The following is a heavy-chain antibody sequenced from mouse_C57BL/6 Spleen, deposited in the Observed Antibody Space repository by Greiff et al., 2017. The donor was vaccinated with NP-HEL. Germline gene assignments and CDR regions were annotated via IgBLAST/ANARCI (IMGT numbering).Heavy chain of an antibody. D-gene: IGHD2-4*01. CDR1: GFTFSSYT. CDR3: AREGDDYDDGYYFDY. CDR2: ISGGGGNT. V-gene: IGHV5-9*01. J-gene: IGHJ2*01. Sequence: EVKLVESGGGLVKPGGSLKLSCAASGFTFSSYTMSWVRQTPEKRLEWVATISGGGGNTYYPDSVKGRFTISRDNAKNTLYLQKSSLRSEDTALYYCAREGDDYDDGYYFDYWGQGTTLTVSS.